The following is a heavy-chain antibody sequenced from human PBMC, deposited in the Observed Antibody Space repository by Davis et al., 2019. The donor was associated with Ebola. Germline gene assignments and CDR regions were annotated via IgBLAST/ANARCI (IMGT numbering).Heavy chain of an antibody. CDR3: ARGNRNCSGEICANWLDP. CDR2: MNSDGSST. V-gene: IGHV3-74*01. CDR1: GFTFSSYW. J-gene: IGHJ5*02. D-gene: IGHD2-15*01. Sequence: HTGGSLRLSCAASGFTFSSYWMHWVRQAPGKGLVWVSRMNSDGSSTSYAESVKGRFTISRDNAKNTLYLQMNSLRVEDTAVYYFARGNRNCSGEICANWLDPWGQGTLVTVSS.